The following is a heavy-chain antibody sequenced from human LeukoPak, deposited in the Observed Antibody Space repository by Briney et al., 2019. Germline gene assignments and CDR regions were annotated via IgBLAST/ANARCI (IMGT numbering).Heavy chain of an antibody. CDR3: ARRLQRHFDY. CDR2: IDPSDSYT. Sequence: GEALKISCKGSGYSFTSYWISWVRQMPGKGLEWMGRIDPSDSYTNYSPSFQGHVTISVDKSISTAYLQWSSLKASDTAMYYCARRLQRHFDYWGQGTLVTVSS. CDR1: GYSFTSYW. J-gene: IGHJ4*02. D-gene: IGHD2-15*01. V-gene: IGHV5-10-1*01.